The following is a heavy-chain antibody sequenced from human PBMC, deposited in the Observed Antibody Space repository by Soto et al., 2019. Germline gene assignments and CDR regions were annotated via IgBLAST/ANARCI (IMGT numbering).Heavy chain of an antibody. J-gene: IGHJ3*02. CDR3: ASFRNVGAVAAYAFDI. V-gene: IGHV1-3*01. CDR1: GYTFTSYA. D-gene: IGHD6-19*01. CDR2: INAGNGNT. Sequence: VSVKVSCKASGYTFTSYAMHWVRQAPGQRLEWMGWINAGNGNTKYSQKFQGRVTITRDTSASTAYMELSSLRSEDTAVYYCASFRNVGAVAAYAFDIWGQGTMVTVSS.